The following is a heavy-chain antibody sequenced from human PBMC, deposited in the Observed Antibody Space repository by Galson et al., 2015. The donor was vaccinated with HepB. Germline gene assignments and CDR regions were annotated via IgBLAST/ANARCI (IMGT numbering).Heavy chain of an antibody. V-gene: IGHV3-33*01. D-gene: IGHD3-10*01. Sequence: SLRLSCAASGFTFSNYGFHWVRQAPGKGLEWVAIIWYDGSNKYYADSVKGRFTISRDNSKNTLYLQMNSLRAEDTAVYYCARDRGTHFDYWGQGTLVTVSS. CDR3: ARDRGTHFDY. J-gene: IGHJ4*02. CDR1: GFTFSNYG. CDR2: IWYDGSNK.